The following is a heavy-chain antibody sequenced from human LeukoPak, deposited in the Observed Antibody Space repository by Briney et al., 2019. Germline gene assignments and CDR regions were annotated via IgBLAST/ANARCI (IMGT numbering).Heavy chain of an antibody. CDR2: IYYSGST. CDR1: GGSISSGDYY. CDR3: ARVNGDYSRRDFNFDY. D-gene: IGHD4-17*01. Sequence: PSGTLSLTCTVSGGSISSGDYYWSWIRQPPGKGLEWIGYIYYSGSTYYNPSLKSRVTISVDTSKNQFSLKLSSVTAADTAVYYCARVNGDYSRRDFNFDYWGQGTPVTVSS. V-gene: IGHV4-30-4*01. J-gene: IGHJ4*02.